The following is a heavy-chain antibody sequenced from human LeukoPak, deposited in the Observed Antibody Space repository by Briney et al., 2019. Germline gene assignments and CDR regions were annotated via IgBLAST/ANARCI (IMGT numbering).Heavy chain of an antibody. CDR2: ISSSSSYI. Sequence: PGGSLRLSCAASGFTFSSYSMNWVRQAPGKGLEWVSSISSSSSYIYYADSVKGRFTISGDNAKNSLYLQMNSLRAEDTAVYYCARVAGGYVSVLDYWGQGTLVTVSS. CDR1: GFTFSSYS. J-gene: IGHJ4*02. V-gene: IGHV3-21*01. D-gene: IGHD5-12*01. CDR3: ARVAGGYVSVLDY.